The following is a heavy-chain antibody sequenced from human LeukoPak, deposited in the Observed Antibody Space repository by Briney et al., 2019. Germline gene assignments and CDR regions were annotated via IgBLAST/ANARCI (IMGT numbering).Heavy chain of an antibody. D-gene: IGHD6-13*01. J-gene: IGHJ5*02. CDR2: IYYSGST. Sequence: KASETLSLTCTVSGGSISSYYWSWIRQPPGKGLEWIGYIYYSGSTDYNPSLKSRVTISVDTSKNQFSLKLSPVTAADTAVYYCARERIAAAGFDPWGQGTLVTVSS. V-gene: IGHV4-59*01. CDR3: ARERIAAAGFDP. CDR1: GGSISSYY.